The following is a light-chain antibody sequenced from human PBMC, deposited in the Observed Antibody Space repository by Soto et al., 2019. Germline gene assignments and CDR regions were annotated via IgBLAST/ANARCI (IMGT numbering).Light chain of an antibody. CDR1: SSNIGAGYD. CDR2: GNS. J-gene: IGLJ2*01. CDR3: QSYDSSLSRV. V-gene: IGLV1-40*01. Sequence: QSVLTQPPSVSGAQGQRVTISFTGSSSNIGAGYDVHWYQQLPGTAPKLLIYGNSNRPSGVPDRFSGSKSGTSASLAITGLQAEDEADYYCQSYDSSLSRVFGGGTKLTVL.